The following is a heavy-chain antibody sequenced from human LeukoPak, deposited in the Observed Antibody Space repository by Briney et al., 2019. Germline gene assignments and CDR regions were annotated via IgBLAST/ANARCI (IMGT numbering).Heavy chain of an antibody. J-gene: IGHJ4*02. Sequence: SVKVSCTASGFTFTSSAMQWVRQARGQRLEWIGWIVVGSGNTNYAQKFQERVTITRDMSTSTAYMELSSLRSEDTAVYYCAAVSYSTGSYYFDYWGQGTLVTVSS. V-gene: IGHV1-58*02. CDR1: GFTFTSSA. D-gene: IGHD6-25*01. CDR2: IVVGSGNT. CDR3: AAVSYSTGSYYFDY.